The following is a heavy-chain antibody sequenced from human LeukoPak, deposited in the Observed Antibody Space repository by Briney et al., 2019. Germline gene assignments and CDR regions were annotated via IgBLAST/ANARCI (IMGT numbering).Heavy chain of an antibody. CDR1: GGSLSGYY. V-gene: IGHV4-38-2*02. Sequence: PSETLSLTCSVSGGSLSGYYWGWIRQPPGKGLEWIGSIYHSGSTYYNPSLKSRVTISVDTSKNQFSLKLSSVAAADTAVYYCARVLRPDYYGSGSLPNWFDPWGQGTLVTVSS. CDR3: ARVLRPDYYGSGSLPNWFDP. CDR2: IYHSGST. D-gene: IGHD3-10*01. J-gene: IGHJ5*02.